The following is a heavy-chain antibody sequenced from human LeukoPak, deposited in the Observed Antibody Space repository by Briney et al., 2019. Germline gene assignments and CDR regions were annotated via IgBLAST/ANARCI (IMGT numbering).Heavy chain of an antibody. CDR3: ARVHSGYDYDYYYGMDV. D-gene: IGHD5-12*01. CDR2: IYHSGST. CDR1: GGSISSGGYS. V-gene: IGHV4-30-2*01. J-gene: IGHJ6*02. Sequence: PSETLSLTCAVSGGSISSGGYSWSWIRQPPGKGLEWIGYIYHSGSTYYNPSLKSRVTISVDRSKNQFSLKLSSVSAADTAVYYCARVHSGYDYDYYYGMDVWGQGTTVTVSS.